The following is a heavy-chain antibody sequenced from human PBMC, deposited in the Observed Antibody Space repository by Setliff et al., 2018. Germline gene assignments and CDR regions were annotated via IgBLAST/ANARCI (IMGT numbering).Heavy chain of an antibody. CDR3: ARDFPYFGGSGAFFY. D-gene: IGHD3-10*01. V-gene: IGHV4-59*01. CDR1: GGSISTYH. Sequence: LSLTCNVSGGSISTYHWSWIRQPPGKRLEWIGYIYNSGTTNYNPSLKSRVTISLDTPKNQFSLRLSSVTAADTAVYYCARDFPYFGGSGAFFYWGQGALVTVSS. CDR2: IYNSGTT. J-gene: IGHJ4*02.